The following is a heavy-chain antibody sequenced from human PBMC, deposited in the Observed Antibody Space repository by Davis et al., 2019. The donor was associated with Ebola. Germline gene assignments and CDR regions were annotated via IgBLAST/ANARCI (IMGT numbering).Heavy chain of an antibody. D-gene: IGHD3-10*01. Sequence: AASVKVSCKASGYTFTSYAMHWVRQAPGKGLEYVSAISSNGGSTYYANSVKGRFTISRDNSKNTLYLQMGSLRAEDMAVYYCAREGLLLWFGESTTYYYYGMDVWGQGTTVTVSS. V-gene: IGHV3-64*01. CDR2: ISSNGGST. CDR3: AREGLLLWFGESTTYYYYGMDV. J-gene: IGHJ6*02. CDR1: GYTFTSYA.